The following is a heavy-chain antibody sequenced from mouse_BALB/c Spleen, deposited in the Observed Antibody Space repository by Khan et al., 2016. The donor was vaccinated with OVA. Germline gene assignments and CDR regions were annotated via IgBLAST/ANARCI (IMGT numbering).Heavy chain of an antibody. D-gene: IGHD2-3*01. CDR3: ASLYDFGEGFAY. V-gene: IGHV2-2*03. J-gene: IGHJ3*01. Sequence: QVQLKQSGPGLIQPSQSLSITCTVSGFSLTRYGVHWVRQSSGKGLEWLGVIWGGGSTDYNAPFISRLTISKDNSKSQVFFKMDSLQSNDAAIYYCASLYDFGEGFAYWGQGTLVTVSA. CDR2: IWGGGST. CDR1: GFSLTRYG.